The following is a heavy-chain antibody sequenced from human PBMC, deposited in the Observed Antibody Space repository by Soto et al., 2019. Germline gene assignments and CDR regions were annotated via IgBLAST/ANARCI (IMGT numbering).Heavy chain of an antibody. Sequence: QVQLVQSGAEVKKPGASVRVSCKASAYTFTSYYVHWVRQAPGQGPEWMGMINPSRGGTDYAQKFQGRVTMTRDTSTTTVYMELSSLRSEDTAIYYCTGSIITTAGTDAFDLWGQGTLVTVSS. D-gene: IGHD6-13*01. CDR3: TGSIITTAGTDAFDL. CDR2: INPSRGGT. V-gene: IGHV1-46*03. CDR1: AYTFTSYY. J-gene: IGHJ3*01.